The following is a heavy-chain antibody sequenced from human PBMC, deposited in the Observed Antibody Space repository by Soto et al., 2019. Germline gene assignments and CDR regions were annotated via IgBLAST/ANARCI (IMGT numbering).Heavy chain of an antibody. J-gene: IGHJ4*02. D-gene: IGHD6-13*01. CDR3: ASRHSSPYFDY. CDR2: IYYSGST. CDR1: GGSISSGDYY. Sequence: NPSETLSLTCTVSGGSISSGDYYWSWIRQPPGKGLEWIGSIYYSGSTYYNPSLKSRVTISVDTSKNQFSLKLNSVTAADTAVYYCASRHSSPYFDYWGQGTLVTVSS. V-gene: IGHV4-30-4*01.